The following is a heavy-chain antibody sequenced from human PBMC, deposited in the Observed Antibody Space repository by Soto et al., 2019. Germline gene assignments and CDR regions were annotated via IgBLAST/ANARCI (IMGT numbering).Heavy chain of an antibody. J-gene: IGHJ6*02. D-gene: IGHD3-10*01. V-gene: IGHV3-9*01. CDR3: AKDMENGYNPYYYYGMDV. CDR2: ISWNSVSI. Sequence: EVQLVESGGDLVQPGRSLRLSCAASGFNFNDYGMHWVRQAPGKGLEWVSSISWNSVSIGYADSVKGRFTISRDNAKNSLYLQMNSLRAEDTDLYYCAKDMENGYNPYYYYGMDVWGQGTTVTVSS. CDR1: GFNFNDYG.